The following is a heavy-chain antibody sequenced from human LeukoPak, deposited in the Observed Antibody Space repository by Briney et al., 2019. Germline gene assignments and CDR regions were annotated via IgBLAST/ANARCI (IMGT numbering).Heavy chain of an antibody. D-gene: IGHD2-15*01. Sequence: GGSLRLSCAASSFTFSSYNMNWVRQAPGKGLEWVSSISSSSSYIYYADSVKGRFTISRDNAKNSLYLQMNSLRAEDTAVYYCLVILTEPTSPSPDGLDIWGQGTMVTVSS. CDR3: LVILTEPTSPSPDGLDI. CDR1: SFTFSSYN. V-gene: IGHV3-21*01. CDR2: ISSSSSYI. J-gene: IGHJ3*02.